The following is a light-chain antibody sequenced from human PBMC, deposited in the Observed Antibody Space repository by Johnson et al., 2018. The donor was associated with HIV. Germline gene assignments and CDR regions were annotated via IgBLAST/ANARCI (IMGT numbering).Light chain of an antibody. V-gene: IGLV1-51*01. CDR1: SSNIGDNS. J-gene: IGLJ1*01. Sequence: QPVLTQPPSVSAAPGQKVTISCSGSSSNIGDNSVSWYQHLPGTAPKLLIYDDNKRPSGIPDRFSGSKSGTSATLGITGLQTGDEADYYCGTWDNNPSAPYVIGPGTKVTVL. CDR3: GTWDNNPSAPYV. CDR2: DDN.